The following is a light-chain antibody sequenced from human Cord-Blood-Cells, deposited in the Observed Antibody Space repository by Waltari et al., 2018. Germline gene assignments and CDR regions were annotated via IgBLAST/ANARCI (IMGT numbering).Light chain of an antibody. CDR1: SSDVGSYNL. J-gene: IGLJ2*01. V-gene: IGLV2-23*01. CDR2: EGS. Sequence: QSALTQPASVSGSPGQSITISCTGTSSDVGSYNLVSWYQQHPGKAPKLMIYEGSKRPSGVSTRFSVSKTGNTASLTIAGLQAEDEADYYCCSYAGSRVVFGGGTKLTVL. CDR3: CSYAGSRVV.